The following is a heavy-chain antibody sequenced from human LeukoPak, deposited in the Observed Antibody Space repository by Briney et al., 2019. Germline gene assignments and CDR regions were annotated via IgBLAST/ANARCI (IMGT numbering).Heavy chain of an antibody. CDR3: AKDYFPSGSYFDY. Sequence: PGGSLRLSCAASGFTFSNYAMTWVRQAPGKGLEWVSTISDSGGTTYYTDSVKDRFTISRDNSKNTLYLQMNSLRAEDTAVYYCAKDYFPSGSYFDYWGQGTLVTVSS. D-gene: IGHD3-10*01. V-gene: IGHV3-23*01. CDR2: ISDSGGTT. CDR1: GFTFSNYA. J-gene: IGHJ4*02.